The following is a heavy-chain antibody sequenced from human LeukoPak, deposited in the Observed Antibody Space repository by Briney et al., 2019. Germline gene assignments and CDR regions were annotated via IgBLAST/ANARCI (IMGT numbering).Heavy chain of an antibody. D-gene: IGHD1-26*01. CDR2: IDWDDDK. CDR1: GFSLSTSGMC. CDR3: ARTHSGSYYPLDY. V-gene: IGHV2-70*11. Sequence: SGPALLKPTQTLTLTCTFSGFSLSTSGMCVSWIRQPPGKALEWLARIDWDDDKYYSTSLTTRLTITIDTSKNQVVLTMTNMDPVDTATYYCARTHSGSYYPLDYWGQGTLVTVSS. J-gene: IGHJ4*02.